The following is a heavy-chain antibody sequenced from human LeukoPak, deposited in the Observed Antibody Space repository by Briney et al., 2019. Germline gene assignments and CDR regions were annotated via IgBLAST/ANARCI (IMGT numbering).Heavy chain of an antibody. CDR1: GDTLTGYG. Sequence: GAAVSVSCMASGDTLTGYGISWVRQAPGEGGEWMGWISAYNGNTNYAQKLQGRVTITTETSTRTAYMELRSLRSDDTAVYYCARGDVDYFDYWGQGTLVPVSS. J-gene: IGHJ4*02. V-gene: IGHV1-18*01. CDR2: ISAYNGNT. CDR3: ARGDVDYFDY. D-gene: IGHD2-21*02.